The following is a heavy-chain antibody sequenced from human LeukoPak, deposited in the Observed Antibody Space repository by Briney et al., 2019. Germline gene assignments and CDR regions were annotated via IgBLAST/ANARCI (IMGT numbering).Heavy chain of an antibody. J-gene: IGHJ5*02. Sequence: KPGGSLRFSCAASGFTFSSYSMNWVRQAPGKGLEWVSSISSSSSYIYYADSVKGRFTISRDNAKNSLYLQMNSLRAEDTAVYYCARDPRIAAAGRFDPWGQGTLVTVSS. CDR1: GFTFSSYS. CDR2: ISSSSSYI. CDR3: ARDPRIAAAGRFDP. D-gene: IGHD6-13*01. V-gene: IGHV3-21*01.